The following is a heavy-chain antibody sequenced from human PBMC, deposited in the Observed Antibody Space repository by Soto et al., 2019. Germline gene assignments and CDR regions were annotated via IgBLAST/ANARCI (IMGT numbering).Heavy chain of an antibody. Sequence: GGSLRLSCAASGFTFSSYAMSWVRQAPGKGLEWVSGISGSGGSIYYADSVKGRFTISRDNSKNTLYLQMNSLRAEDTVLFYCAKDPGDYDILTGSFDYWGQGTLVTVSS. CDR1: GFTFSSYA. D-gene: IGHD3-9*01. J-gene: IGHJ4*02. CDR2: ISGSGGSI. CDR3: AKDPGDYDILTGSFDY. V-gene: IGHV3-23*01.